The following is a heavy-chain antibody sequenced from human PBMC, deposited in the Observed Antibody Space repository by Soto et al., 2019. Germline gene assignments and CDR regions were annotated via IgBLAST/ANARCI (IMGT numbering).Heavy chain of an antibody. CDR2: ISWNSGSI. Sequence: EVQLVESGGGLVQPGRSLRLSCAASGFTFDDYAMHWVRQAPGKGLEWVSGISWNSGSIGYADSVKGRFTISRDNAKNSLYLKMNSLRAEDTALYYCAKGGQLRTEGGGYWGQGTLVTVSS. V-gene: IGHV3-9*01. CDR3: AKGGQLRTEGGGY. D-gene: IGHD2-2*01. CDR1: GFTFDDYA. J-gene: IGHJ4*02.